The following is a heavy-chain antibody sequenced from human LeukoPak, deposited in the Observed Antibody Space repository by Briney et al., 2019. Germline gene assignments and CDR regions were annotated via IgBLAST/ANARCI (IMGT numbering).Heavy chain of an antibody. Sequence: PGGSLRLSCAASGFTFSGSAMHWVRQASGKGLEWVGRIRSKANSYATAYAASVKGRFTISRDDSKNTAYLQMNSLKTEDTAVYSCTRRDTGYCSSTSCSNYYYYGMDVWGKGTTVTVSS. CDR3: TRRDTGYCSSTSCSNYYYYGMDV. CDR2: IRSKANSYAT. J-gene: IGHJ6*04. CDR1: GFTFSGSA. V-gene: IGHV3-73*01. D-gene: IGHD2-2*01.